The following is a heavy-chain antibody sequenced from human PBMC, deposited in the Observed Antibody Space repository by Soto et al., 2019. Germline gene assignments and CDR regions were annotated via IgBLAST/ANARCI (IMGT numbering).Heavy chain of an antibody. CDR1: GFTFSSYA. CDR2: ISGSGGST. Sequence: GGSLRLSCAASGFTFSSYAMSWVRQAPGKGLEWVSAISGSGGSTYYADSVKGRFTISRDNSKNTLYLQMNSLRAEDTAVYYCAKDTRRSIAARRPVNWFDPWGQGTLVTVSS. V-gene: IGHV3-23*01. D-gene: IGHD6-6*01. CDR3: AKDTRRSIAARRPVNWFDP. J-gene: IGHJ5*02.